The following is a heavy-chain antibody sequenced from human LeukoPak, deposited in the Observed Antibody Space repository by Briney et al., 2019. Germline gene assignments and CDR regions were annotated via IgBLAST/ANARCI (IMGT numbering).Heavy chain of an antibody. Sequence: PSQTLSLTCTVSGDSISSANYYWSWIRQPPGKGLEWIGYIYYSGSTNYNPSLKSRVTISVDTSKNQFALKLSSVTAADTAVYYCARARIYSSSWYFDYWGQGTLVTVAS. CDR2: IYYSGST. CDR3: ARARIYSSSWYFDY. CDR1: GDSISSANYY. V-gene: IGHV4-61*01. J-gene: IGHJ4*02. D-gene: IGHD6-13*01.